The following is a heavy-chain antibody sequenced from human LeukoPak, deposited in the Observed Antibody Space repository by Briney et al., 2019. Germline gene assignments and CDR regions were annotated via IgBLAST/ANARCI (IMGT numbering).Heavy chain of an antibody. J-gene: IGHJ4*02. Sequence: ASVKVSCKASGYTLTSYGISWVRQAPGQGLEWMGWISAYNGNTNYAQKLQGRVTMTTDTSTSTAYMELRSLRSDDTAVYYCATSKTYGSGSYYSHWGQGTLVTVSS. V-gene: IGHV1-18*01. CDR1: GYTLTSYG. CDR3: ATSKTYGSGSYYSH. D-gene: IGHD3-10*01. CDR2: ISAYNGNT.